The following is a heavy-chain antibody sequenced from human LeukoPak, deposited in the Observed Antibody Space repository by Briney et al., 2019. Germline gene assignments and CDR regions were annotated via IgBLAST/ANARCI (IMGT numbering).Heavy chain of an antibody. CDR2: IYYSGST. V-gene: IGHV4-31*11. J-gene: IGHJ6*02. Sequence: TSQTLSLTCAVSGGSISSGGYYWSWIRQHPGKGLEWIGYIYYSGSTYYNPSLKSRVTISVDTSKNQFSLKLSSVTAADTAVYYCARDRVEMATIDYYYGMDVWGQGTTVTVSS. CDR3: ARDRVEMATIDYYYGMDV. D-gene: IGHD5-24*01. CDR1: GGSISSGGYY.